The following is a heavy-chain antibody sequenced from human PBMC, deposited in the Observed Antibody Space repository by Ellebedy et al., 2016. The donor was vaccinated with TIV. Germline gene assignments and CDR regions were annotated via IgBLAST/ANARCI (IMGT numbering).Heavy chain of an antibody. V-gene: IGHV6-1*01. Sequence: SQTLSLTCAISGDSVSSNSAAWNWIRQSPSRGLEWLGRTYYRSKWYNDYAVSVKSRITINPDTSKNQFSLQLNSVTPEDTAVYYCARERGGGWLVRGTAAYGYFQHWGQGTLVTVSS. CDR1: GDSVSSNSAA. J-gene: IGHJ1*01. CDR2: TYYRSKWYN. CDR3: ARERGGGWLVRGTAAYGYFQH. D-gene: IGHD6-19*01.